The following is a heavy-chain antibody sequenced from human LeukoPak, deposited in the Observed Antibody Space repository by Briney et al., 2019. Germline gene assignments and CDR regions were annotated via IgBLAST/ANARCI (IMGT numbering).Heavy chain of an antibody. J-gene: IGHJ5*02. V-gene: IGHV4-4*07. CDR2: FYSSGST. CDR3: ARDFSSKNWFDT. D-gene: IGHD2/OR15-2a*01. Sequence: SETLSLTRTVFGGSITTYSWSLIRQPAGRGLEWIGRFYSSGSTDYNPSLKSRVTMSVDTSKNQVSLKLSSVTAADTAIYYCARDFSSKNWFDTWGQGTLVTVSS. CDR1: GGSITTYS.